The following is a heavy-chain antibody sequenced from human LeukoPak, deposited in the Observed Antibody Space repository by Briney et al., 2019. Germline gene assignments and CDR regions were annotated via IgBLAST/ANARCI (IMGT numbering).Heavy chain of an antibody. J-gene: IGHJ4*02. V-gene: IGHV3-30-3*01. CDR2: ISYDGYNK. D-gene: IGHD3-10*01. CDR3: ARDRGFGELTR. CDR1: GFTFSNYA. Sequence: GGSLRLSCVASGFTFSNYAMHWVRQAPGKGLERVAVISYDGYNKYYAESVKGRFTISRDTSKNTLYLQMSSLRGEDTAVYYCARDRGFGELTRWGQGTLVTISS.